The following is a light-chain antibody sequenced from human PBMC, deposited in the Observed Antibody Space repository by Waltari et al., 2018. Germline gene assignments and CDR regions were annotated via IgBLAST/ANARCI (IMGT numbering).Light chain of an antibody. V-gene: IGLV4-69*01. CDR2: INSDGSH. CDR3: QTWGTGWV. CDR1: SGHSSYA. Sequence: QLVLTQSPSASASLGASVKLTCTLSSGHSSYAIAWHQQQPEKGPQYLMKINSDGSHSKGDGIPDRFSGSSSGAERYLTISSLQSEDEADYYCQTWGTGWVFGGGTKLTVL. J-gene: IGLJ3*02.